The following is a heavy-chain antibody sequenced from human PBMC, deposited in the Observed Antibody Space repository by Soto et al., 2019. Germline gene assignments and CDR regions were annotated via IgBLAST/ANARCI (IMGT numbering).Heavy chain of an antibody. CDR1: GYTFTSYA. Sequence: ASVKVSCKASGYTFTSYAMHWVRQAPGQRLEWMGWINAGNGNTKYSQKFQGRVTITRDTSASTAYMELSSLRSEDTAVYYCARDYCSSTSCRRTTYYYYCMDVWGKGTTVTVSS. CDR3: ARDYCSSTSCRRTTYYYYCMDV. CDR2: INAGNGNT. V-gene: IGHV1-3*01. D-gene: IGHD2-2*01. J-gene: IGHJ6*03.